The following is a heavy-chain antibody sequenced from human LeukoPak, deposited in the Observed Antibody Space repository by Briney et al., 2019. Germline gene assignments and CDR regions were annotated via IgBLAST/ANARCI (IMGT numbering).Heavy chain of an antibody. V-gene: IGHV3-21*01. D-gene: IGHD2-15*01. J-gene: IGHJ4*02. CDR1: GFTFSSYS. CDR2: ISSSSSYI. CDR3: ASSMLGYCSGGSCSHFDY. Sequence: GGSLRLSCAASGFTFSSYSMNWVRQAPGKGLEWVSSISSSSSYIYYADSVKGRFTISRDNAKNSLYLQMNSLRAEDTAVYYCASSMLGYCSGGSCSHFDYWGQGTLVTVSS.